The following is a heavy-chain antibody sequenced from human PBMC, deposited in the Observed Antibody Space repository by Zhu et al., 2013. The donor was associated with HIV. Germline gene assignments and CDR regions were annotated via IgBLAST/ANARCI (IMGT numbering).Heavy chain of an antibody. CDR1: GYTFTRNY. CDR2: ISPSGGRT. J-gene: IGHJ6*02. V-gene: IGHV1-46*01. Sequence: QVQLAQSGAEVKKPGASVRISCKAFGYTFTRNYMHWVRQAPGQGLEWMGIISPSGGRTSYAQNFQGRVNMTRDLSTSTVSMELSSLRSEDTAVYYCSKSLQWRVARDGDYYYYYGMDVWGQGTTVTVSS. CDR3: SKSLQWRVARDGDYYYYYGMDV. D-gene: IGHD6-19*01.